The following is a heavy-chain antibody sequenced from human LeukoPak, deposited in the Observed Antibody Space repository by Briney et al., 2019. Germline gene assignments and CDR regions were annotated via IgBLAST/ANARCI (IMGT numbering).Heavy chain of an antibody. D-gene: IGHD1-1*01. CDR3: AKGGLGKEVFGD. Sequence: GGSLRLSCVASGVTFNTYAMSCVRQAPGKGRQWVARINGGGRGTYYADSLKGRFTISRDNSKNTLYLQIYDLRPEDTARYYCAKGGLGKEVFGDWGQGTVVTVSS. CDR2: INGGGRGT. V-gene: IGHV3-23*01. CDR1: GVTFNTYA. J-gene: IGHJ4*02.